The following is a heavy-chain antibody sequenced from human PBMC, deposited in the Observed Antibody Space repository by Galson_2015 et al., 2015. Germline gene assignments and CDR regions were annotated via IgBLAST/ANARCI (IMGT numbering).Heavy chain of an antibody. CDR1: GFTFSSYG. CDR2: IWYDGSNK. Sequence: SLRLSCAASGFTFSSYGMHWVRQAPGKGLEWVAVIWYDGSNKYYADSVKGRFTISRDNSKNTLYLQMKSLRAEDTAVYYCARVRGSGTYYCIDVWGQGTTVTVSS. D-gene: IGHD3-10*01. CDR3: ARVRGSGTYYCIDV. V-gene: IGHV3-33*08. J-gene: IGHJ6*02.